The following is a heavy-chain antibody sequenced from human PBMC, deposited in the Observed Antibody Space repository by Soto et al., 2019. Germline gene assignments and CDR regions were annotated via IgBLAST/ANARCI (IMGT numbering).Heavy chain of an antibody. CDR2: ISYDGSNK. Sequence: QVQLVESGGGVVQPGRSLRLSCAASGFTFSSYAMHWVRQAPGKGLEWVAVISYDGSNKYYADSVKGRFTISRDNSKNTLYLQMNSLRAEDTAVYYCARRESGDAFDIWGQGTMVTVSS. CDR1: GFTFSSYA. J-gene: IGHJ3*02. V-gene: IGHV3-30-3*01. D-gene: IGHD6-25*01. CDR3: ARRESGDAFDI.